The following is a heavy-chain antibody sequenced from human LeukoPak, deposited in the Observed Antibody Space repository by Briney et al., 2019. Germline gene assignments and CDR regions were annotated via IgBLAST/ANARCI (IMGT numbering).Heavy chain of an antibody. CDR2: IIPILDIV. Sequence: ASVKVPCKASGDTFSRYTLGWVRQAPGQGLEWMGRIIPILDIVNYAQKFQGRVTITADKSTSTAYVHLSSLRFEDTAVYYCVREVYSGFDFDSWGPGTQVIVSS. V-gene: IGHV1-69*04. CDR1: GDTFSRYT. J-gene: IGHJ4*02. D-gene: IGHD5-12*01. CDR3: VREVYSGFDFDS.